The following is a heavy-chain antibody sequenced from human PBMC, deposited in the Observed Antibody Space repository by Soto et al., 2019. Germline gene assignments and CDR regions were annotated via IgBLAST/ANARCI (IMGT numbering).Heavy chain of an antibody. V-gene: IGHV5-51*01. D-gene: IGHD6-13*01. Sequence: GESLKISCKGSGYSFTSYRIARVPQKPGKRLEWMGIICPGDSDTRYSPSCQGQVTISADKSISTAYLQWSSLKASDTAMYYCARSSTGYSSSWSYYYGMDVWGQGTTVTVSS. CDR2: ICPGDSDT. CDR1: GYSFTSYR. J-gene: IGHJ6*02. CDR3: ARSSTGYSSSWSYYYGMDV.